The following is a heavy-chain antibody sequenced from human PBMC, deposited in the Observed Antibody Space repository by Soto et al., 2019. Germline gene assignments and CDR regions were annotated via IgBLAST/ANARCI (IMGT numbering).Heavy chain of an antibody. V-gene: IGHV4-59*01. Sequence: SETLSLTCTVSGGSSSSYYWSWIRQPPGKGLEWIGYIYYSGSTNYNPSLKSRVTISVDTSKNQFSLKLSSVTAADTAVYYCASGRRVTTIDYWGQGTLVTVSS. CDR3: ASGRRVTTIDY. CDR2: IYYSGST. CDR1: GGSSSSYY. J-gene: IGHJ4*02. D-gene: IGHD4-17*01.